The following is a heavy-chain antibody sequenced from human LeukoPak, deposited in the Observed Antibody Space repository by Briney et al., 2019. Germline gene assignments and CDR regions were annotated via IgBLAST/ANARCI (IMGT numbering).Heavy chain of an antibody. V-gene: IGHV3-48*04. CDR3: ARDVTYYGGDWFDP. Sequence: GGSLRLSCAASGFTFSSSAMNWVRQAPGKGLEWVSYISSGTSAIYYADSVKGRFTISRDNAKNSLYLQMNSLRAEDTAVYYCARDVTYYGGDWFDPWGQGTLVTVSS. D-gene: IGHD4-23*01. CDR2: ISSGTSAI. J-gene: IGHJ5*02. CDR1: GFTFSSSA.